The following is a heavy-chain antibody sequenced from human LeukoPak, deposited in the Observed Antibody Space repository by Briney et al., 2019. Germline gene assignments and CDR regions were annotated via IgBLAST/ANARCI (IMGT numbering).Heavy chain of an antibody. CDR2: INPNSGGT. Sequence: ASVKVSCKASGYTFTGYYMHWVRQAPGQGLEWMGWINPNSGGTNYAQKFQGRVTMTRDTSISTAYMELSRLRSDDTAVYYCAKAQRVGWTTYYDILTGYYIGGNFDYWGQGTLVTVSS. CDR1: GYTFTGYY. D-gene: IGHD3-9*01. V-gene: IGHV1-2*02. J-gene: IGHJ4*02. CDR3: AKAQRVGWTTYYDILTGYYIGGNFDY.